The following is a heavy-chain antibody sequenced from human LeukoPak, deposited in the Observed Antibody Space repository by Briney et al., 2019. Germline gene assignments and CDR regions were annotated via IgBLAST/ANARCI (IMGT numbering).Heavy chain of an antibody. CDR3: ARHIGLAYCGGDCYPYFDY. Sequence: SETLSLTCAVYGGSFSGYYWSWIRQPPGKGLEWIGSIYYSGSTYYNPSLKSRVTISVDTSKNQFSLKLSSVTAADTAVYYCARHIGLAYCGGDCYPYFDYWGQGTLVTVSS. CDR1: GGSFSGYY. D-gene: IGHD2-21*01. V-gene: IGHV4-34*01. J-gene: IGHJ4*02. CDR2: IYYSGST.